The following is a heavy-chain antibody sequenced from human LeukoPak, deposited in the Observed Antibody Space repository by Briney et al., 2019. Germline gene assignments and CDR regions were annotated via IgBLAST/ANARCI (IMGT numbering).Heavy chain of an antibody. V-gene: IGHV4-34*01. D-gene: IGHD2-21*02. J-gene: IGHJ4*02. CDR2: INHSGST. CDR3: ACTYCGGDCYSGGPIDY. Sequence: SETLSLTCAVYGGSFSGYYWSWIRQPPGKGLEWIGEINHSGSTNYNPSLKSRVTIPVDTSKNQFSLKLSSVTAADTAVYYCACTYCGGDCYSGGPIDYWGQGTLVTVSS. CDR1: GGSFSGYY.